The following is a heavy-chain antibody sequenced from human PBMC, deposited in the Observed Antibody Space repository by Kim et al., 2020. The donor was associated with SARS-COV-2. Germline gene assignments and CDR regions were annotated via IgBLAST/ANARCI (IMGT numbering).Heavy chain of an antibody. CDR2: ISSSSSYI. CDR3: ASKSHGMNWFDP. Sequence: GGSLRLSCAASGFTFSSYSMNWVRQAPGKGLEWVSSISSSSSYIYYADSVKGRFTISRDNAKNSLYLQMNSLRAEDTAVYYCASKSHGMNWFDPWGQGTLVTVSS. V-gene: IGHV3-21*04. J-gene: IGHJ5*02. CDR1: GFTFSSYS.